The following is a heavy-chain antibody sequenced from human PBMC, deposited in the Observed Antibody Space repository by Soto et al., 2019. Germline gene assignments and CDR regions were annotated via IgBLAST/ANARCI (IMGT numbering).Heavy chain of an antibody. V-gene: IGHV5-10-1*01. Sequence: PVESLKISCKGSGYSFTSYWISWVRQMPGKGLEWMGRIDPSDSYTNYSPSFQGHVTISADKSISTAYLQWSSLKASDTAMYYCARHFTMVRGVTEFDPWGQGTLVTVSS. CDR2: IDPSDSYT. J-gene: IGHJ5*02. CDR3: ARHFTMVRGVTEFDP. D-gene: IGHD3-10*01. CDR1: GYSFTSYW.